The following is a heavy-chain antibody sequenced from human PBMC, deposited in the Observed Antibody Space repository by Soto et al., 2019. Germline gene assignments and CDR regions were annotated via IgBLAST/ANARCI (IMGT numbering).Heavy chain of an antibody. V-gene: IGHV3-30-3*01. CDR1: GFTFSSYA. Sequence: GSLRLSCAVSGFTFSSYAMHWVRQAPGKGLGWVAVISFDGSNKYYADSVKGRFTISRDNSKSTLYLQMNSLRAEDTAVYYCARALMTYYHDYWGQGTLVTVSS. CDR3: ARALMTYYHDY. J-gene: IGHJ4*02. CDR2: ISFDGSNK. D-gene: IGHD3-10*01.